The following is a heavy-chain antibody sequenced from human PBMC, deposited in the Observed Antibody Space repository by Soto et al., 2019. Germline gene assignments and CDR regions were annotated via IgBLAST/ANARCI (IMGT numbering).Heavy chain of an antibody. V-gene: IGHV3-48*02. Sequence: PGGSLRLSCAASGFTFTSYSMNWVRQAPGQGLEWVSYITSKSTTIKYADSVKGRFTVSRDNAKNSLYLQLNSLRDEDTAVYYCAREMGACSDGSCYPGPYDSWGQGTLVTVSS. J-gene: IGHJ5*02. CDR1: GFTFTSYS. CDR2: ITSKSTTI. D-gene: IGHD2-15*01. CDR3: AREMGACSDGSCYPGPYDS.